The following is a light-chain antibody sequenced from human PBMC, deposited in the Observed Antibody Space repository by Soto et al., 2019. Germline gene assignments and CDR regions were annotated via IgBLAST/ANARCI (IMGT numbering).Light chain of an antibody. CDR2: EDN. CDR1: SGSIASNY. Sequence: NFMLTQPHSVSESPGKTVTISCTRSSGSIASNYVQWYQQRPGSAPTTVIYEDNQRPSGVPDRFSGSIDSSSNSASLTISGLKTEDEDDYYCQSYDSSNQDIYVVFGGGTKVTVL. J-gene: IGLJ2*01. V-gene: IGLV6-57*04. CDR3: QSYDSSNQDIYVV.